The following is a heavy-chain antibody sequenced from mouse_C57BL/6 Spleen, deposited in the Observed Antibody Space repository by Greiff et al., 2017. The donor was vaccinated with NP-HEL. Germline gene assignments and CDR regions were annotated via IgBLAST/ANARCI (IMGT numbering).Heavy chain of an antibody. V-gene: IGHV5-17*01. CDR2: ISSGSSTI. CDR3: ARRSNYYGSSHYAMDY. Sequence: EVQLVESGGGLVKPGGSLKLSCAASGFTFSDYGMHWVRQAPEKGLEWVAYISSGSSTIYYADTVKGRFTISRDNAKNTLFLQMTSLRSEDTAMYYCARRSNYYGSSHYAMDYWGKGTSVTVSS. J-gene: IGHJ4*01. CDR1: GFTFSDYG. D-gene: IGHD1-1*01.